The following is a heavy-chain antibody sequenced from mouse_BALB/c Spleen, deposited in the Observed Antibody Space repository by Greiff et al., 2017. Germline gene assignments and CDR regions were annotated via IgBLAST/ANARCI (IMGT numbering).Heavy chain of an antibody. CDR2: IWTGGGT. CDR3: VRGDSSGRAMDY. V-gene: IGHV2-9-2*01. CDR1: GFSLTSYD. Sequence: QVQLQQSGPGLVAPSQSLSITCTVSGFSLTSYDISWIRQPPGKGLEWLGVIWTGGGTNYNSAFMSRLSISKDNSKSQVFLKMNSLQTDDTAIYYCVRGDSSGRAMDYWGQGTSVTVSS. D-gene: IGHD3-2*01. J-gene: IGHJ4*01.